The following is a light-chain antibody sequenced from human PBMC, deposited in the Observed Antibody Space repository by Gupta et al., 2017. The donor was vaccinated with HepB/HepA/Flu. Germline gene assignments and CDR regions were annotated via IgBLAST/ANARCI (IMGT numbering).Light chain of an antibody. Sequence: DIQITHSPSSVPASVGDRVTITCRASQGISSWLAWYQQKPGKAPQLLIYAASSLQSGVPSRFSRSGSGTDFTLTTISLQPEDFATYFCQQANSFPQFTFGGGTKVEIK. CDR1: QGISSW. V-gene: IGKV1-12*01. J-gene: IGKJ4*01. CDR2: AAS. CDR3: QQANSFPQFT.